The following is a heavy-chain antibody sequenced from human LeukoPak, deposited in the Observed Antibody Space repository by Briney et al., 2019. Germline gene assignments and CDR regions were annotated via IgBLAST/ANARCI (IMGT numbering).Heavy chain of an antibody. CDR1: GGSISSGGYY. V-gene: IGHV4-30-2*01. CDR3: ARVGFRSIVGATTPFA. J-gene: IGHJ3*01. D-gene: IGHD1-26*01. Sequence: SETLSLTCTVSGGSISSGGYYWSWIRQPPGKGLEWIGYIYHSGSTHYNPSLKSRVTISVDRSKNQFSLKLSSVTAADTAVYYCARVGFRSIVGATTPFAWGQGTMVTVSS. CDR2: IYHSGST.